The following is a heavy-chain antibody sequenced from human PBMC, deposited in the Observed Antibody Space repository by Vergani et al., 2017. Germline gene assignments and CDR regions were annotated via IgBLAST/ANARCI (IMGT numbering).Heavy chain of an antibody. J-gene: IGHJ3*02. D-gene: IGHD3-9*01. CDR2: IYYSGST. V-gene: IGHV4-59*01. CDR1: GGSISSYY. Sequence: QVQLQESGPGLVKPSETLSLTCTVSGGSISSYYWSWIRQPPGKGLEWIGYIYYSGSTNYNPSLKSRVTISVATSKNQFSLKLSSVTAADTAVYYCARETSRDILTGYSYDAFDIWGQGTMVTVSS. CDR3: ARETSRDILTGYSYDAFDI.